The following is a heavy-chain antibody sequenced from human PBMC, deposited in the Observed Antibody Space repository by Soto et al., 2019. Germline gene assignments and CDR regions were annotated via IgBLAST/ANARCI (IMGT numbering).Heavy chain of an antibody. Sequence: GASVKVSCKASGYTFTSYYMHWVRQAPGQGLEWMGIINPSGGSTSYAQKFQGRVTMTRDTSTSTVYMELSSLRSEDTAVYYCAGVVESGSSYLGWFDPWGQGTLVTVSS. CDR3: AGVVESGSSYLGWFDP. D-gene: IGHD1-26*01. CDR2: INPSGGST. CDR1: GYTFTSYY. V-gene: IGHV1-46*01. J-gene: IGHJ5*02.